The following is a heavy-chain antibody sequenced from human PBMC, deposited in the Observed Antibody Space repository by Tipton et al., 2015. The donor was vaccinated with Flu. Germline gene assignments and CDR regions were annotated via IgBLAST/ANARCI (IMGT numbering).Heavy chain of an antibody. V-gene: IGHV4-4*07. D-gene: IGHD7-27*01. Sequence: TLSLTCTVSGGSLSSFYWTWIRQPAGKGLEWIGRIYSSGITNYNPSLKSRVTISEDTSKNQFSLKLTSVTAADTAVYYCASKFANWGVWEPLDYWGQGTLVAVSS. CDR3: ASKFANWGVWEPLDY. CDR1: GGSLSSFY. CDR2: IYSSGIT. J-gene: IGHJ4*02.